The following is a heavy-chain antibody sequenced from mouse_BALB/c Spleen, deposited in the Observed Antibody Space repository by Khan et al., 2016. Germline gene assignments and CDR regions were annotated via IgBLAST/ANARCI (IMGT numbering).Heavy chain of an antibody. D-gene: IGHD2-1*01. J-gene: IGHJ2*01. Sequence: EVQLQESGPSLVKPSQTLSLTCSVTVDSITSGYWNWIRKFPGNKLEYMGYISYSGITYYSPSLKSRISITRDTSKNQYFLHLSSVTTEDTATYFCASYLLNYFDYWGQGTTLTVSS. CDR3: ASYLLNYFDY. CDR2: ISYSGIT. CDR1: VDSITSGY. V-gene: IGHV3-8*02.